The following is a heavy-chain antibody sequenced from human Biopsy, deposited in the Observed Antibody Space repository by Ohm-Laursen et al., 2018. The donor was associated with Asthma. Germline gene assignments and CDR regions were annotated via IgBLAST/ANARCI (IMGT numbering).Heavy chain of an antibody. D-gene: IGHD3-9*01. CDR1: GFTFSSYA. V-gene: IGHV3-23*01. CDR2: ISGSGGST. Sequence: GSLRLSCTAFGFTFSSYAMSWVRQAPGKGLEWVSAISGSGGSTYYADSVKGRFTISRDNSKNTLYLQMNSLRAEDTAVYYCAKDRDYDILTGPPGFDYWGQGTLVTVSS. CDR3: AKDRDYDILTGPPGFDY. J-gene: IGHJ4*02.